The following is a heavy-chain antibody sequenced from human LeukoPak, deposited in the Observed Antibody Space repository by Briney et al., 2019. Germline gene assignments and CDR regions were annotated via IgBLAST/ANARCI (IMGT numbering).Heavy chain of an antibody. Sequence: ASVKVSCKASGYTFTSYDINWVRQATGQGLEWMGWMNPNSGNTNYAQNLQDRVTMTTDTSTSTASMELRSLRSDDTAMYYCARDRPPGRGYYPVSPFDFWGQGTLVIVSS. CDR2: MNPNSGNT. D-gene: IGHD3-3*01. CDR3: ARDRPPGRGYYPVSPFDF. V-gene: IGHV1-18*01. CDR1: GYTFTSYD. J-gene: IGHJ4*02.